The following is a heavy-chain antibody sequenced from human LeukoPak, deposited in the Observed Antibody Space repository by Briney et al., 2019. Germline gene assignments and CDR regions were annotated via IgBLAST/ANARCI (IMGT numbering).Heavy chain of an antibody. V-gene: IGHV1-18*01. CDR3: ARGHGGYCSGGSCSKLGAFDI. Sequence: ASVKVSCKASGYTFTSYGISWVRQAPGQGLEWMGWISAYNGNTNYAQKLQGRVTMTTDTSTSTAYMELRSLRSDDTAVYYCARGHGGYCSGGSCSKLGAFDIWGQGTMVTVSS. J-gene: IGHJ3*02. CDR1: GYTFTSYG. D-gene: IGHD2-15*01. CDR2: ISAYNGNT.